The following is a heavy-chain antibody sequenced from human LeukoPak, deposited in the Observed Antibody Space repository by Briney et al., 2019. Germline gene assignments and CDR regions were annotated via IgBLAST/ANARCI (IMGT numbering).Heavy chain of an antibody. Sequence: SETLSLTCNVSGDSIRSNGYYWGWIRQPPGKGLEWIGNIYHSGSTYYKPSLKSRVFISVDTSRNQFSLQLSSVTATDTAVYYCARNYKERWLHFSWFDPWGQGKVVTVSS. CDR3: ARNYKERWLHFSWFDP. D-gene: IGHD5-24*01. CDR1: GDSIRSNGYY. CDR2: IYHSGST. J-gene: IGHJ5*02. V-gene: IGHV4-39*01.